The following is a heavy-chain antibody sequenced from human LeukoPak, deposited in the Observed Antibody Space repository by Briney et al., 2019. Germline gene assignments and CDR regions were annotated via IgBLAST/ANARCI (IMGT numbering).Heavy chain of an antibody. CDR1: GFTVSSNY. Sequence: GGSLRLSCAASGFTVSSNYMSWVRQAPGKGLEWVSVLYSGGSTYYADSVKGRFTISRDNSKNALYLQMNSLRGEDTAVYYCARGAVTYGSGADPLDYWGQGTLVTVSS. CDR2: LYSGGST. CDR3: ARGAVTYGSGADPLDY. D-gene: IGHD3-10*01. J-gene: IGHJ4*02. V-gene: IGHV3-66*01.